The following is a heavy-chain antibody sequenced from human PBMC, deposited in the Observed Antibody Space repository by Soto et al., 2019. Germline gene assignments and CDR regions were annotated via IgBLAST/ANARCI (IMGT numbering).Heavy chain of an antibody. J-gene: IGHJ6*02. Sequence: SETLSLTCTVSGASISGYHWSWIRQPPGKGLEWIGYIYYSGSTNYNPSLKSRVTISVDTSKNQFSLKLNSVTAADTAVYYCARDLWGYCGTDCYPLDVWGQGTTVTVS. D-gene: IGHD2-21*02. CDR1: GASISGYH. CDR2: IYYSGST. V-gene: IGHV4-59*01. CDR3: ARDLWGYCGTDCYPLDV.